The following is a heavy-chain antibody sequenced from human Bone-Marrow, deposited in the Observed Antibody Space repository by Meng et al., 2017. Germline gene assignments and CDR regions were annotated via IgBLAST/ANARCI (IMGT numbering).Heavy chain of an antibody. V-gene: IGHV4-61*02. CDR1: GGSISSGSYY. CDR3: ARDVRWLQSRAYDFDY. CDR2: IYTSGSS. J-gene: IGHJ4*02. D-gene: IGHD5-24*01. Sequence: SETLSLTCTVSGGSISSGSYYWSWIRQPAGKGLEWIGRIYTSGSSNYNPSLKSRVTISVDTSKNQFSLKLSSMTAADTAVYYCARDVRWLQSRAYDFDYWGQGTLVTVSS.